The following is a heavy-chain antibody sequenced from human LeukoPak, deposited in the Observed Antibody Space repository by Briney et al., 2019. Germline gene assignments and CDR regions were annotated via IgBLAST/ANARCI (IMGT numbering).Heavy chain of an antibody. CDR1: GYTFTGYY. D-gene: IGHD3-9*01. V-gene: IGHV1-2*02. CDR3: TRDDILNGYSVY. CDR2: INPNSGGT. J-gene: IGHJ4*02. Sequence: ASVRDSCKASGYTFTGYYMHWVRPAPGQGLEWVGWINPNSGGTNFAQKFQGRVTMTRDPSISTAYMDLSSLRSDDTAVYYCTRDDILNGYSVYWGQGTRLTVSS.